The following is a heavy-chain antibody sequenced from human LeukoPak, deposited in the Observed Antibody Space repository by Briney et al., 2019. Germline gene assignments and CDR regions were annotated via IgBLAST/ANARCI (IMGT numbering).Heavy chain of an antibody. Sequence: GESLRLSCAASGFTFSSHWMSWVRQAPGKGLEWVSAISNNGGYTYYADSVQGRFTISRDNSRSTLCLQMNSLGAEDTAVYYCAKQLGYCSDGSCYFPYWGQGTLVTVSS. CDR1: GFTFSSHW. J-gene: IGHJ4*02. CDR2: ISNNGGYT. CDR3: AKQLGYCSDGSCYFPY. V-gene: IGHV3-23*01. D-gene: IGHD2-15*01.